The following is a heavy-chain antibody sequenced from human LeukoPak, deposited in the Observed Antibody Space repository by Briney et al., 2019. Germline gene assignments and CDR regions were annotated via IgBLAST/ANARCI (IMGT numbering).Heavy chain of an antibody. CDR3: ARLSPVRGVIIDAFDI. CDR2: ISYDGSNK. D-gene: IGHD3-10*01. Sequence: GGSPRLSCAASGFTFSSYAMHWVRQAPGKGLEWVAVISYDGSNKYYADSVKGRFTISRDNSKNTLYLQMNSLRAEDTAVYYCARLSPVRGVIIDAFDIWGQGTMVTVSS. V-gene: IGHV3-30*04. J-gene: IGHJ3*02. CDR1: GFTFSSYA.